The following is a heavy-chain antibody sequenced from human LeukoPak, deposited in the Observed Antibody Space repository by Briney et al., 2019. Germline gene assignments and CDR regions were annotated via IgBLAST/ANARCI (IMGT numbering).Heavy chain of an antibody. Sequence: PGRSLRLFCAASGFTLSSYGMHWVRQAPGKGLAWEAVIWYDGSNKYHADSVKGRFTISRDNSKNTLYLQMNSLRAEDTAVYYCAKGYSSSLSWFDPWGQGTLVTVSS. CDR1: GFTLSSYG. CDR3: AKGYSSSLSWFDP. V-gene: IGHV3-33*06. J-gene: IGHJ5*02. CDR2: IWYDGSNK. D-gene: IGHD6-13*01.